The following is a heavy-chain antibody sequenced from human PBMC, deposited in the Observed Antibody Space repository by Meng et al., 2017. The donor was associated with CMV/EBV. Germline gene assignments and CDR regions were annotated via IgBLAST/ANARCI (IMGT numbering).Heavy chain of an antibody. CDR1: GYTFTGNY. Sequence: SVKVSCKASGYTFTGNYIHWVRQAPGQGLEWMGRINPNSGGTNYAQKFQGRVALTRNTSINTAYLELSSLRSDDTAVYYCARASESNNWGQGTLVTVSS. CDR2: INPNSGGT. J-gene: IGHJ4*02. V-gene: IGHV1-2*06. CDR3: ARASESNN.